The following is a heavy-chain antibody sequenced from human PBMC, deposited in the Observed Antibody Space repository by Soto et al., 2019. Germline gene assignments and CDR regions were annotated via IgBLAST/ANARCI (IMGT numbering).Heavy chain of an antibody. CDR1: GFTFDDYA. CDR2: ISWNSGSI. D-gene: IGHD2-2*01. V-gene: IGHV3-9*01. Sequence: EVQLVESGGGLVQPGRSLRLSCAASGFTFDDYAMHWVRQAPGKGLEWVSGISWNSGSIGYADSVKGRFTISRDNAKNSLYLQINSLGAEDTALYYCAKDIYVLVPAAMSYGMDVWGQGTTVTVSS. J-gene: IGHJ6*02. CDR3: AKDIYVLVPAAMSYGMDV.